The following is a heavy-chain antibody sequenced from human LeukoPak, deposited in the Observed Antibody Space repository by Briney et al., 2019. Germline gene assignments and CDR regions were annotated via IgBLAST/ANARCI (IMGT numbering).Heavy chain of an antibody. D-gene: IGHD3-10*01. V-gene: IGHV3-53*01. CDR2: LYSGGST. CDR1: GFSVSTNY. J-gene: IGHJ2*01. CDR3: ARVGDHYHWYLDV. Sequence: GGSLRLSCEGSGFSVSTNYMNWVRQAPGKGLEWVSILYSGGSTYYADSVKGRFSVSRDSSKNTLYLHMNSLRAEDTAVYYCARVGDHYHWYLDVWGRGTLVTASS.